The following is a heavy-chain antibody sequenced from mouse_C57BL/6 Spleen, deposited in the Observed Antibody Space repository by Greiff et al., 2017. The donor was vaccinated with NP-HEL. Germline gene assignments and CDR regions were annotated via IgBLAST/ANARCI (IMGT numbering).Heavy chain of an antibody. V-gene: IGHV8-8*01. CDR1: GFSLSTFGMG. Sequence: QVTLKECGPGILQPSQTLSLTCSFSGFSLSTFGMGVGWIRQPSGKGLEWLAHIWWDDDKYYNPALKSRLTISKDTSKNQVFLKIANVDTADTATYYCARMKRGYYGSSPFYAMDYWGQGTSVTVSS. CDR2: IWWDDDK. CDR3: ARMKRGYYGSSPFYAMDY. J-gene: IGHJ4*01. D-gene: IGHD1-1*01.